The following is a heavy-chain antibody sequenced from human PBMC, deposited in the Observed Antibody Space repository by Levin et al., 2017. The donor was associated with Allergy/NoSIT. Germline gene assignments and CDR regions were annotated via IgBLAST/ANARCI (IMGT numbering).Heavy chain of an antibody. D-gene: IGHD3-10*01. CDR3: ARRARLLWFGESYGMDV. Sequence: ASVKVSCKASGYTFSSYGLSWVRQAPGQGLEWMGWISTYNGNTNYAQKLQGRVTMTTDTSTSTAYMELRRLRSDDTAVYYCARRARLLWFGESYGMDVWGQGTTVTVSS. J-gene: IGHJ6*02. V-gene: IGHV1-18*01. CDR1: GYTFSSYG. CDR2: ISTYNGNT.